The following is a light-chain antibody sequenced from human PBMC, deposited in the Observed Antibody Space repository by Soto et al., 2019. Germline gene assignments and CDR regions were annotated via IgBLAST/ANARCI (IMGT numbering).Light chain of an antibody. CDR3: QQYGGSST. J-gene: IGKJ1*01. V-gene: IGKV3-20*01. CDR2: GAS. Sequence: EIVLTQSPGTLSLSPGERATLPCRASQSVSSNQLAWYQQKPGQAPSLLIYGASSRATGVPDRFSGSGSGTDFTLTISRLEPEDYAVYFCQQYGGSSTFGQGTKVESK. CDR1: QSVSSNQ.